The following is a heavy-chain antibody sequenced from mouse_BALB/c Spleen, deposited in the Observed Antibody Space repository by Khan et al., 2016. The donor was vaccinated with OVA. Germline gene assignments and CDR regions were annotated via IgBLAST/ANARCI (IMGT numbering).Heavy chain of an antibody. V-gene: IGHV3-1*02. CDR3: AGSCRWFPY. CDR2: IHYGRNT. CDR1: GYSITSGYS. Sequence: EVQLQESGPDLVKPSQSLSLTCTVTGYSITSGYSWHWIRQFPGNKLEWMGYIHYGRNTNYTPSLKNRISITRDNSRNQFFLQLNSVTTEDTATYYCAGSCRWFPYWGQGTLVTVSA. J-gene: IGHJ3*01.